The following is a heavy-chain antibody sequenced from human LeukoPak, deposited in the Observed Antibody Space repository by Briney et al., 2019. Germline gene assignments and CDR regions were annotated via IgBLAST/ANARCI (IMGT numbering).Heavy chain of an antibody. J-gene: IGHJ4*02. V-gene: IGHV5-51*01. CDR1: RYSFMNNW. CDR3: ARRLYYAHQYYFDY. D-gene: IGHD3-22*01. Sequence: GESLKISCKVSRYSFMNNWIGWVRQMPGKGLEWIGIIYPADSNIRYSPSFQGQVTISADKSISTAYLQWSSLKASDTAMHYCARRLYYAHQYYFDYWGQGTLVTVSS. CDR2: IYPADSNI.